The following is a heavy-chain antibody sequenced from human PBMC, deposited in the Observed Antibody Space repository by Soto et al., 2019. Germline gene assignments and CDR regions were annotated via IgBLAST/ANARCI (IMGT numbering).Heavy chain of an antibody. Sequence: VGSLRLSCAASGFTFSSYAMSWVRQAPGKGLEWVSAISGSGGSTYYADSVKGRFTISRDNSKNTLYLQMNSLRAEDTAVYYCATGGGSSSYLYYYYYGMDVWGQGTTVTVSS. CDR2: ISGSGGST. J-gene: IGHJ6*02. D-gene: IGHD6-6*01. CDR1: GFTFSSYA. V-gene: IGHV3-23*01. CDR3: ATGGGSSSYLYYYYYGMDV.